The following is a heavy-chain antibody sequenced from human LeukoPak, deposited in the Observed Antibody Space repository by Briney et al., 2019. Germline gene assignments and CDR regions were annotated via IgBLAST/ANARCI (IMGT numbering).Heavy chain of an antibody. CDR2: ISNSGGGT. CDR1: GFTFSNYA. V-gene: IGHV3-23*01. CDR3: AKYYYGSGSSFSYYYYYYMDV. D-gene: IGHD3-10*01. J-gene: IGHJ6*03. Sequence: GGSLRLSCAASGFTFSNYAMSWVRQAPGKGLEWVSGISNSGGGTFYADSVKGRFTISRDNSKNTLYLQMNSLRAEDTAVYYCAKYYYGSGSSFSYYYYYYMDVWGKGTTVTVSS.